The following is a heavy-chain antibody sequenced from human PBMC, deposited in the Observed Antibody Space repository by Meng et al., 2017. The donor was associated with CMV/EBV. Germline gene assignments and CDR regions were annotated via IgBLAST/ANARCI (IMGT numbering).Heavy chain of an antibody. Sequence: SETLSPTCTVSGGSISSSSYYWGWIRQPPGKGLEWIGSIYYSGSTYYNPSLKSRVTISVDTSKNQFSLKLSSVTAADTAVYYCARGSLDRDGYKVDYWGQGTLVTVSS. D-gene: IGHD5-24*01. V-gene: IGHV4-39*07. J-gene: IGHJ4*02. CDR1: GGSISSSSYY. CDR3: ARGSLDRDGYKVDY. CDR2: IYYSGST.